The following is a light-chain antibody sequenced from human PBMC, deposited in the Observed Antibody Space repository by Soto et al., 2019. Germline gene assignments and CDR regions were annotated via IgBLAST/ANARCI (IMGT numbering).Light chain of an antibody. CDR1: YLFSSKY. J-gene: IGKJ2*01. V-gene: IGKV3-20*01. CDR3: QQYGTAPPRYT. Sequence: DNLLTQSPGTLSLSPGERATLSCRACYLFSSKYLAWYQQKPGQAPRLLIYGTSNRATGIPDRFSGSGSGADFTLSISKVEPEDSAVYYCQQYGTAPPRYTFGQGTKLEIK. CDR2: GTS.